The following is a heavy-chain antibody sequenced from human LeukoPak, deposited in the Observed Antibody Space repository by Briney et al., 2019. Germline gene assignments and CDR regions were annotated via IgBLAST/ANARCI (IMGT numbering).Heavy chain of an antibody. V-gene: IGHV3-53*01. CDR1: GFTVSSNY. J-gene: IGHJ4*02. CDR3: ARDSRMNPKRITMIVVVTPFDY. CDR2: IYSGGST. Sequence: PGGSLRLSCAASGFTVSSNYMSWVRQAPGKGLEWVSVIYSGGSTYYADSVKGRFTISRDNSKNTLYLQMNSLRAEDTAVYYCARDSRMNPKRITMIVVVTPFDYWGQGTLVTVSS. D-gene: IGHD3-22*01.